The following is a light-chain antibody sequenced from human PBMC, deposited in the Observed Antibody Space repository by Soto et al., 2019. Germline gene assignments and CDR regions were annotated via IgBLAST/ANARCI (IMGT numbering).Light chain of an antibody. CDR1: SSNIGSNT. V-gene: IGLV1-44*01. CDR2: SNN. CDR3: AAWDDSLNGVV. J-gene: IGLJ2*01. Sequence: QSVLTQPPSASGTPGQRVTISCSGSSSNIGSNTVNWYQQLPGTAPKLLIYSNNQRPSGVPHRFSGSKSGTSASLAISGLQSEDEADYYCAAWDDSLNGVVFGGGTKLTVL.